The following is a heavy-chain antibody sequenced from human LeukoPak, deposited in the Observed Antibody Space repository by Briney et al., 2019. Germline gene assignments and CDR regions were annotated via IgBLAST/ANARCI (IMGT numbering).Heavy chain of an antibody. CDR3: AKDLGRLYGDGPGDY. V-gene: IGHV3-30*02. D-gene: IGHD4-17*01. CDR2: IRYDGTKT. Sequence: GGSLRLSCIGSTFTFSDYGMHWVRQAPGKGLEWVAFIRYDGTKTYYADSAKGRFTISRDNSKNTLYLQMNSLRAEDTAVYYCAKDLGRLYGDGPGDYWGQGTLVTASS. CDR1: TFTFSDYG. J-gene: IGHJ4*02.